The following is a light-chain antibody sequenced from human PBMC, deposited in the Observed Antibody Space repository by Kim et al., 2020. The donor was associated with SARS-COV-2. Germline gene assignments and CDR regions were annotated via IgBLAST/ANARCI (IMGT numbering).Light chain of an antibody. CDR3: QQSYSATPT. CDR1: QTITTY. CDR2: GAS. Sequence: ASVRDRVTITCRASQTITTYLNWYQHKPGKAPELLIYGASSLQSGVPSRFSGSGSGTDFTLTISSLQPEDCATYYCQQSYSATPTFGQGTKVDIK. J-gene: IGKJ1*01. V-gene: IGKV1-39*01.